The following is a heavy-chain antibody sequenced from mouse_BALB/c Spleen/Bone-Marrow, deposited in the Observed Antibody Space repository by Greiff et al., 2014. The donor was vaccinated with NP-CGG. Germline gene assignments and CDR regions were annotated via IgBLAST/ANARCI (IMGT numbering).Heavy chain of an antibody. CDR3: ARVYLWYFDV. Sequence: VKLQESGPGLVAPSQSLSITCTVSEFSLTSYDVHWVRQPPGKGLEWLGVIWAGGSTNYNSALMSRLSISKDNSKSQVFLKMNSLQTDDTAMYYCARVYLWYFDVWGAGTTVTVSS. J-gene: IGHJ1*01. V-gene: IGHV2-9*02. D-gene: IGHD2-3*01. CDR2: IWAGGST. CDR1: EFSLTSYD.